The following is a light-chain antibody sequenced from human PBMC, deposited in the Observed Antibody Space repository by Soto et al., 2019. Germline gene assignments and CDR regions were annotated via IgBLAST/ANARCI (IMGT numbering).Light chain of an antibody. CDR1: QSINAH. CDR2: GAS. Sequence: EVVMTQSPATLSVSPGERVTLSCRASQSINAHLAWYQQKPGQAPRLLIHGASTRATGIPARFSGSGFGTESIPTRSSLHSEDFAVYYCQQYNTWLWTCGQGTKVEI. J-gene: IGKJ1*01. V-gene: IGKV3-15*01. CDR3: QQYNTWLWT.